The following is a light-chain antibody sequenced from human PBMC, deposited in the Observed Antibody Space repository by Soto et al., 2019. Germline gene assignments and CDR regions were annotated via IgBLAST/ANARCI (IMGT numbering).Light chain of an antibody. Sequence: QSALTHPASVSGSPGQSITISCTGTSSDVGNYNLVSWYQQHPGKAPKLMIYEGSQRPSGVSNRFSGSKSGNTASLTISGLQTEDEADYHCCSYAGGSTWVFGGGTKLTVL. V-gene: IGLV2-23*01. CDR1: SSDVGNYNL. J-gene: IGLJ3*02. CDR2: EGS. CDR3: CSYAGGSTWV.